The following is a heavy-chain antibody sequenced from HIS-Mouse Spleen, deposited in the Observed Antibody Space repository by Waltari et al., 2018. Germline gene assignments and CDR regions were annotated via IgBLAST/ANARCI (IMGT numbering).Heavy chain of an antibody. Sequence: QLQLQESGPGLVKPSETLSLTCTVSGGSLSSSTYYWGWIRPPPGKGLEWIGSIYYSGSTYYNPSLKSRVTISVDTSKNQFSLKLSSVTAADTAVYYCAVGNYDAFDIWGQGTMVTVSS. D-gene: IGHD1-7*01. CDR2: IYYSGST. V-gene: IGHV4-39*07. J-gene: IGHJ3*02. CDR3: AVGNYDAFDI. CDR1: GGSLSSSTYY.